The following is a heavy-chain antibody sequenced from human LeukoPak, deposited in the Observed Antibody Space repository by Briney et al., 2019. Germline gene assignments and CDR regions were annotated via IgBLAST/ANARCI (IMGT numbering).Heavy chain of an antibody. Sequence: PSETLSLTCAVYGGSFSGYYWSWIRQPPGKGLEWIGSIYHSGSTYYNPSLKSRVTISVDTSKNQFSLKLSSVTAADTAVYYCARAKGGSGVDWGQGTLVTVSS. D-gene: IGHD3-10*01. CDR1: GGSFSGYY. J-gene: IGHJ4*02. V-gene: IGHV4-34*01. CDR2: IYHSGST. CDR3: ARAKGGSGVD.